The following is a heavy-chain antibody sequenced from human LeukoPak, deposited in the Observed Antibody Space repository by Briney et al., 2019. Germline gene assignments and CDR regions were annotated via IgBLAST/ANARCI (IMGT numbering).Heavy chain of an antibody. CDR3: ARGSSGWADY. V-gene: IGHV3-48*02. CDR2: ISSGSSTI. D-gene: IGHD6-19*01. CDR1: GFTFSNYG. J-gene: IGHJ4*02. Sequence: GGSLRLSCAASGFTFSNYGMNWVRQAPGKGLEWVSYISSGSSTIYYADSVKGRFTFSRDNAKNSLYLQMNSLRDEDTAVYYCARGSSGWADYWGQGTLVTVSS.